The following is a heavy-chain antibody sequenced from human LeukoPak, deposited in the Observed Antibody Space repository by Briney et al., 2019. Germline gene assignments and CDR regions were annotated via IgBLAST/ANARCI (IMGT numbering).Heavy chain of an antibody. CDR1: GFTFSSYS. Sequence: PGGSLRLSCAASGFTFSSYSMNWVRQAPGKGLEWVSSISSSSSYIYYADSVKGRFTISRDNAKNSLYLQMNSLRAEDTAVYYRARAYYDILTGTNNWFDPWGQGTLVTVSS. D-gene: IGHD3-9*01. J-gene: IGHJ5*02. V-gene: IGHV3-21*01. CDR3: ARAYYDILTGTNNWFDP. CDR2: ISSSSSYI.